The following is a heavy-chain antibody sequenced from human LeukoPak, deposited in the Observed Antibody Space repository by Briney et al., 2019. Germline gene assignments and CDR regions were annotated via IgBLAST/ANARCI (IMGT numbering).Heavy chain of an antibody. D-gene: IGHD3-22*01. CDR1: GYSFTSYY. Sequence: ASVTVSFKASGYSFTSYYMHWVWLAPGQGHEWMGWSNLNSSGTNYAQKFQGRVTMTRDTSISTAYMELSRLRSDDTAVYYCARAPSVNYYDSSGYLSAYYYGMDVWREGTTVTVSS. CDR3: ARAPSVNYYDSSGYLSAYYYGMDV. V-gene: IGHV1-2*02. J-gene: IGHJ6*04. CDR2: SNLNSSGT.